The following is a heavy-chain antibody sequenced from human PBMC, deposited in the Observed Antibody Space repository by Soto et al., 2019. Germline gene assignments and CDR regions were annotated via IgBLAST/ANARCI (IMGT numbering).Heavy chain of an antibody. V-gene: IGHV6-1*01. CDR1: GDSVSSNSAA. CDR3: ARDPYNWNDERGWFDP. D-gene: IGHD1-1*01. CDR2: TYYRSKWYN. Sequence: SQTLSLTCAISGDSVSSNSAAWNWIRQSPSRDLEWLGRTYYRSKWYNDYAVSVKSRITINPDTSKNQFSLQLNSVTPEDTAVYYCARDPYNWNDERGWFDPWGQGTLVTVSS. J-gene: IGHJ5*02.